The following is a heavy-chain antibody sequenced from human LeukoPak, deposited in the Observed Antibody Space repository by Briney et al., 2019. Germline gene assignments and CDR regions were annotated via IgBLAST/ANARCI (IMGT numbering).Heavy chain of an antibody. V-gene: IGHV3-23*01. CDR3: AKQVHTYYYGSGSSD. J-gene: IGHJ4*02. D-gene: IGHD3-10*01. Sequence: AGGSLRLSCAASGFTFSSYGMSWVRQAPGKGLEWVSAISGSGGSTYYADSVKGRFTISRDNSKNTLYLQMNSLRAEDTAVYYCAKQVHTYYYGSGSSDWGQGTLVTVSS. CDR1: GFTFSSYG. CDR2: ISGSGGST.